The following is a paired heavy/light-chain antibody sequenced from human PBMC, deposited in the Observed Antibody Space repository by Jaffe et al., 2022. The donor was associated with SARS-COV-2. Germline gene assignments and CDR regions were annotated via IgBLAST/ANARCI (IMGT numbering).Heavy chain of an antibody. Sequence: EVQLVESGGGLVQPGGSLRLSCAASGFTFSNYDMHWVRQATGKGLEWVSVINIAGDTYYPGSVKGRFTISRENAKNSLYLQMNSLRAGDTAVYYCARGLSSGYYYMDVWGKGTTVTVSS. CDR1: GFTFSNYD. CDR3: ARGLSSGYYYMDV. D-gene: IGHD3-10*01. CDR2: INIAGDT. V-gene: IGHV3-13*01. J-gene: IGHJ6*03.
Light chain of an antibody. CDR1: QSVLYSYNHQNY. V-gene: IGKV4-1*01. J-gene: IGKJ4*01. CDR3: QQYYSSPLS. CDR2: WAS. Sequence: DIVMTQSPDSLAVSLGERATINCKSSQSVLYSYNHQNYLAWYQQKAGQPPKLLIYWASTRESGVPDRFSGSGSGTDFTLTISSLQAEDVAVYYCQQYYSSPLSFGGGTKVEIK.